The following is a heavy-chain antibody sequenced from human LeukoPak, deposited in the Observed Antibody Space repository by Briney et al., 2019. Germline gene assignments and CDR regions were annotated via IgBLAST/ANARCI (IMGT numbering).Heavy chain of an antibody. CDR2: MNPNSGNT. V-gene: IGHV1-8*01. CDR1: GDTLKSNA. Sequence: ASVKVSCKASGDTLKSNAVNWVRQAPGQGLEWMGWMNPNSGNTGYAQKFQGRVTITRNTSISTAYTELSSLRSEDTAVYYCARGRDSSSWYYWGQGTLVTVSS. CDR3: ARGRDSSSWYY. J-gene: IGHJ4*02. D-gene: IGHD6-13*01.